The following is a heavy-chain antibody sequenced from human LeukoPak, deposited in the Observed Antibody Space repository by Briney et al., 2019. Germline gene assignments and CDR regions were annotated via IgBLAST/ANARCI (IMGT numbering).Heavy chain of an antibody. D-gene: IGHD3-22*01. CDR1: GYSFTGYY. CDR3: ARDRGRGYNYDSGDFDF. J-gene: IGHJ4*02. Sequence: ASVTVSCKASGYSFTGYYMHWVRQAPGQGLEWMGWINPNTGGTNYAQKFQGRVTMTRDTSITTDYMELTWLGSDDTAVYYCARDRGRGYNYDSGDFDFWGQGTLVTVSS. CDR2: INPNTGGT. V-gene: IGHV1-2*02.